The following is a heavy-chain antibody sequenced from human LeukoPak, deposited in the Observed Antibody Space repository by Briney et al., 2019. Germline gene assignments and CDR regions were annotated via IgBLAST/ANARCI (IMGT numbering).Heavy chain of an antibody. V-gene: IGHV1-2*02. D-gene: IGHD6-19*01. J-gene: IGHJ5*02. Sequence: ASVKVSCKASGYTFTGYYMHWVRQAPGQGLEWMGWINPNSGGTNYAQKFQGRVTMTTDTSTSTAYMELRSLRSDDTAVYYCARENSDWYRGWFDPWGQGTLVTVSS. CDR2: INPNSGGT. CDR3: ARENSDWYRGWFDP. CDR1: GYTFTGYY.